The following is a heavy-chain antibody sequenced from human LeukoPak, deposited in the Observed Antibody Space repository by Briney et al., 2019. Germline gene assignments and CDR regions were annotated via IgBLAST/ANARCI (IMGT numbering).Heavy chain of an antibody. Sequence: GGSLRLSCAASGFTFTSYAMGWVRQAPGKGLEWVSGITESGHATYYADSVKGRFTISRDNSKNTLYVQMNSLRSEDTAVYYCARCPPDGYGDYLYFDYWGQGTRVTVSS. D-gene: IGHD4-17*01. CDR3: ARCPPDGYGDYLYFDY. J-gene: IGHJ4*02. CDR1: GFTFTSYA. CDR2: ITESGHAT. V-gene: IGHV3-23*01.